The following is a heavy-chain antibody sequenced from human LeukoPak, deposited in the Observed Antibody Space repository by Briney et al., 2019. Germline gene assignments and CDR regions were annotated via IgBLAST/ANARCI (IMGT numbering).Heavy chain of an antibody. CDR1: GFTFSSYH. CDR3: ARDPGRSYSRDSDY. Sequence: PGGSLRLSCAASGFTFSSYHMNWVRQAPGKGLEWVSYISTTSSFTFYSDSVKGRFTISRDNAKNSLYLQMNSLRAEDTAVYYCARDPGRSYSRDSDYWGQGTLVTVSS. CDR2: ISTTSSFT. D-gene: IGHD3-10*01. J-gene: IGHJ4*02. V-gene: IGHV3-48*01.